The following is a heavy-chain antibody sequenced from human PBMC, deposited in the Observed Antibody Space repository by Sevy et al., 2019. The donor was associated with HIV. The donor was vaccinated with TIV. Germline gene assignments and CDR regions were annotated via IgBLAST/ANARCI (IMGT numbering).Heavy chain of an antibody. D-gene: IGHD3-22*01. CDR1: GGSIISYC. J-gene: IGHJ4*02. Sequence: SETLSLTCTVSGGSIISYCWTWIRQPPGKGLEWIGCFSYNGRTSYNPSLKSRVTISVDTSKNQFSLRLRSVTAADTAVYYCARGPYHDNSGSDYWGQGTLVTVSS. V-gene: IGHV4-59*01. CDR3: ARGPYHDNSGSDY. CDR2: FSYNGRT.